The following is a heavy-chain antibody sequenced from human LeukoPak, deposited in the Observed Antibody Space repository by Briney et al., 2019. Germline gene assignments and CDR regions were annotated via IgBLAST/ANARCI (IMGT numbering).Heavy chain of an antibody. V-gene: IGHV1-2*02. CDR2: INPNRGGT. D-gene: IGHD2-15*01. J-gene: IGHJ4*02. Sequence: GASVKVSCKASGYTFTVYYMHWVRQAPGQGLEWMGWINPNRGGTNYAQKFQGRVTMTRDTSISTAYMELSSLRSDDTAVYYCARHVDEGYGPDFWGQGTLVTVSS. CDR1: GYTFTVYY. CDR3: ARHVDEGYGPDF.